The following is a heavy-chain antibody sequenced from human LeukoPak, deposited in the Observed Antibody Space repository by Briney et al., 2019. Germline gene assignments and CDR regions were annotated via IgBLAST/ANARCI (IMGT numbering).Heavy chain of an antibody. Sequence: SETLSLTCTVSGGSISSYYWSWIRQPPGKGLEWIGYIYYSGSTNYNPSLKSRVTISVDTSKNQFSLKLSSVTAADTAVYYCAREYSDIAAASTPYIWFDPWGQGTLVTVSS. V-gene: IGHV4-59*01. D-gene: IGHD6-13*01. CDR1: GGSISSYY. J-gene: IGHJ5*02. CDR2: IYYSGST. CDR3: AREYSDIAAASTPYIWFDP.